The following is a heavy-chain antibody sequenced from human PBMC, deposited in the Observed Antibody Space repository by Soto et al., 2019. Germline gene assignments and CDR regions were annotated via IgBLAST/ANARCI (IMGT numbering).Heavy chain of an antibody. V-gene: IGHV4-59*01. Sequence: PSETLSLTCTVSGGSISSYYWSWIRQPPGKGLEWIGYIYYSGSTNYNPSLKSRVTISVDTSKNQFSLKLSSVTAADTAVYYCAREGGIAAAGTRGVDWFDPWGQGTLVTVSS. CDR2: IYYSGST. J-gene: IGHJ5*02. D-gene: IGHD6-13*01. CDR1: GGSISSYY. CDR3: AREGGIAAAGTRGVDWFDP.